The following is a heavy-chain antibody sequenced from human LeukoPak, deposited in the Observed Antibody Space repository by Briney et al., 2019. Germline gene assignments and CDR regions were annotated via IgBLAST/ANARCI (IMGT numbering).Heavy chain of an antibody. CDR1: GCTFTSNY. Sequence: ASVKVSCKASGCTFTSNYIHWVRQAPGQGLEWMGMIYPRDGSTSYAQKFQGRVTVTRDTSTSTVHMELSSLRSDDTAVYYCARGPPSWGYDYWGPGTLVTVSS. CDR3: ARGPPSWGYDY. CDR2: IYPRDGST. V-gene: IGHV1-46*01. J-gene: IGHJ4*02. D-gene: IGHD2-2*01.